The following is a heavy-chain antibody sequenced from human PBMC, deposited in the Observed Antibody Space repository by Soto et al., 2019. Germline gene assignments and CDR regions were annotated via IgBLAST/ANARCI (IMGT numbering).Heavy chain of an antibody. CDR1: GGSISSYY. J-gene: IGHJ6*03. V-gene: IGHV4-59*01. Sequence: SETLSLTCTVSGGSISSYYWSWIRQPPGKGLEWIGYIYYSGNTNYNPSLKSRVTISVDTSKNQFSLKLSSVTAADTAVYYCARDGRDTPYYYYYYMDVWGKGTTVTVSS. CDR3: ARDGRDTPYYYYYYMDV. CDR2: IYYSGNT.